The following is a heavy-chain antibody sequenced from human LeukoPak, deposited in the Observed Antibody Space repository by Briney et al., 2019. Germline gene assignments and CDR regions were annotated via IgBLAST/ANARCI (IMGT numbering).Heavy chain of an antibody. CDR1: GASTRAYY. D-gene: IGHD3-10*01. Sequence: SETLSLTCTVSGASTRAYYWIWMRQPPGKGLEWIGYSYSGGNANYNPSLKSRVTMSVDTSKNQFSLKLSSVTAADTAVYYCARERLDEYYYGSGSYFPPYYYYYYHMDVWGKGTTVTVSS. CDR3: ARERLDEYYYGSGSYFPPYYYYYYHMDV. V-gene: IGHV4-59*12. J-gene: IGHJ6*03. CDR2: SYSGGNA.